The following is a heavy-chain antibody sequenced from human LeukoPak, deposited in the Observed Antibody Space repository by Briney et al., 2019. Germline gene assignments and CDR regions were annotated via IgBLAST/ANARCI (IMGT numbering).Heavy chain of an antibody. J-gene: IGHJ4*02. CDR3: ARARYCSGGSCATWSYPFDY. D-gene: IGHD2-15*01. Sequence: SETLSLTCAVYGGSFSGYYWSWIRQPPGKGLEWIGEINHSGSTNYNPSLKSRVTISVDTSKNQFSLKLSSVTAADTAVHYCARARYCSGGSCATWSYPFDYWGQGTLVTVSS. V-gene: IGHV4-34*01. CDR1: GGSFSGYY. CDR2: INHSGST.